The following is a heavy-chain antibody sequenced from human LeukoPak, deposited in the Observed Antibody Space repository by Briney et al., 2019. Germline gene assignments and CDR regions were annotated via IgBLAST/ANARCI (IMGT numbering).Heavy chain of an antibody. CDR2: ISYDGSNK. V-gene: IGHV3-30*18. J-gene: IGHJ4*02. CDR3: AKNLGLAVAGTLGY. CDR1: GFTFSSYG. Sequence: GGSLRLSCAASGFTFSSYGMHWVRQAPGKGLEWVAVISYDGSNKYYADSVKGRFTISRDNSKNTLYLQMNSLRAEDTAVYYCAKNLGLAVAGTLGYWGQGTLVTVSP. D-gene: IGHD6-19*01.